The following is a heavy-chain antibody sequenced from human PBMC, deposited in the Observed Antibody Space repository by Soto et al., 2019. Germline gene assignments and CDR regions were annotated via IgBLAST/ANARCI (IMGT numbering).Heavy chain of an antibody. CDR3: ARGTGTTGYFDY. J-gene: IGHJ4*02. CDR2: IHTSGYA. D-gene: IGHD1-7*01. Sequence: SETLSLTCTVSGGSISNFYWSWIRQPAGKGLAWIGRIHTSGYANYNPSLKGRVTMSVGMSKNQFSLKLNSVTAADTAVYFCARGTGTTGYFDYWGQGALVTVSS. V-gene: IGHV4-4*07. CDR1: GGSISNFY.